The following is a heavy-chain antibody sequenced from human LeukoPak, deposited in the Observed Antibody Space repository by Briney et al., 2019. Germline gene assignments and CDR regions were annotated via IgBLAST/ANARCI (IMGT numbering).Heavy chain of an antibody. J-gene: IGHJ4*02. V-gene: IGHV3-23*01. CDR2: ISGSGGST. CDR3: ARDRRPYSSGWTSLDY. CDR1: GFTFSSYA. D-gene: IGHD6-19*01. Sequence: PGGSLRLSCAASGFTFSSYAMSWVRQAPGKGLEWVSAISGSGGSTYYADSVKGRFTISRDNSKNTLYLQMNSLRAEDTAVYYCARDRRPYSSGWTSLDYWGQGTLVTVSS.